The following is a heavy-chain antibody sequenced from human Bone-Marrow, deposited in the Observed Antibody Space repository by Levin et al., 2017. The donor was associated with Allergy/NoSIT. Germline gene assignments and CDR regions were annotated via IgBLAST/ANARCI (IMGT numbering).Heavy chain of an antibody. D-gene: IGHD3-9*01. CDR1: GDSIISATYY. V-gene: IGHV4-39*02. CDR3: ARVPALRFLDWFLDY. Sequence: SQTLSLTCTVSGDSIISATYYWGWVHQPPGKGLEWIGSVYFSGSTYLSPFLKSRVTMSVDTSRSHFSLNLSSVTAADTAVYYCARVPALRFLDWFLDYWGRGVLVTVSS. CDR2: VYFSGST. J-gene: IGHJ4*02.